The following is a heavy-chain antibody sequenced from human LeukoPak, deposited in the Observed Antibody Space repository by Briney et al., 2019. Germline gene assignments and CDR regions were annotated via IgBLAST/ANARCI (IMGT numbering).Heavy chain of an antibody. V-gene: IGHV6-1*01. CDR1: GDTVSSNRAA. CDR3: ARLVGDQVVY. J-gene: IGHJ4*02. CDR2: TYYRSKWSN. Sequence: SQTLSLTFAISGDTVSSNRAAWSWIRQSPSRGLEWLGRTYYRSKWSNDYALSVRSRITINPDTSKNQFSLQLKFVTPEDTAVYYCARLVGDQVVYWGQGTLVTVSS. D-gene: IGHD2-2*01.